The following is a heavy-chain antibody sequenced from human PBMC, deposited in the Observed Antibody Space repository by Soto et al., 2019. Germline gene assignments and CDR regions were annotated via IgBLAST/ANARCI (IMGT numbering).Heavy chain of an antibody. J-gene: IGHJ4*02. CDR2: INDSGST. V-gene: IGHV4-34*01. Sequence: QVQLQQWGAGLLKPSETLSLTCAVYGGSFSGYYWSWIRQPPGKGLEWIGEINDSGSTKYNPPLKSRATISVDTSKNQFSLNLRSVTAADTAVYYCARGRGIFGGVTPFDYWGQGTLVTVSS. CDR1: GGSFSGYY. D-gene: IGHD3-3*01. CDR3: ARGRGIFGGVTPFDY.